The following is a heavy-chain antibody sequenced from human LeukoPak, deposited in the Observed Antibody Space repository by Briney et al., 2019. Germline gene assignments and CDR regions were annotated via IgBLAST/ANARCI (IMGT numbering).Heavy chain of an antibody. D-gene: IGHD3-3*01. Sequence: SETLSLTCTVSGGSISSGSYYWTWIRQPAGKGLEWIGRVYSSGSTSSNPSLKSRVTISLDTSKNQFSLKLSSVTAADTAVYYCARAGRITIFGVVISHYYYYMDVWGKGTTVTVSS. V-gene: IGHV4-61*02. CDR1: GGSISSGSYY. CDR3: ARAGRITIFGVVISHYYYYMDV. J-gene: IGHJ6*03. CDR2: VYSSGST.